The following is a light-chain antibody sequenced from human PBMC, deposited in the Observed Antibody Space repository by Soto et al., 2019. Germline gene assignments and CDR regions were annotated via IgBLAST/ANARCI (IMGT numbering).Light chain of an antibody. CDR1: QGISSY. J-gene: IGKJ3*01. CDR3: QQVNSYPL. Sequence: DIQLTQSPSFLSASVGDRVTITCRASQGISSYLAWYQQKPGKAPKLLIYAASTMQSGVPSRFSGSGSGTEFNLTISSLEPEDFATYYCQQVNSYPLFGPGTKVDIK. CDR2: AAS. V-gene: IGKV1-9*01.